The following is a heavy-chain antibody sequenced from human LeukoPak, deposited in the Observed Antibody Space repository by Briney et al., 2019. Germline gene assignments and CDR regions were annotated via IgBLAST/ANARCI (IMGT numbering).Heavy chain of an antibody. CDR2: ITSSSRYI. CDR1: GFTFSSHS. CDR3: ARKGSQWDLLVDH. D-gene: IGHD1-26*01. V-gene: IGHV3-21*01. Sequence: GVSLRLSCVASGFTFSSHSMTWVRQAPGKGLDWISSITSSSRYIYYADSVKGRFTISRHNAKNSLFLQMTSLRADDTDFYYCARKGSQWDLLVDHWGQGTLVTVSS. J-gene: IGHJ4*02.